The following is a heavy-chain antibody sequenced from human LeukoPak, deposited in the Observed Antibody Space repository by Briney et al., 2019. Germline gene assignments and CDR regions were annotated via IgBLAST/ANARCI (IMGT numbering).Heavy chain of an antibody. V-gene: IGHV3-7*01. D-gene: IGHD6-13*01. J-gene: IGHJ5*02. CDR2: IKEDGTKK. CDR1: GFTFNTIW. CDR3: ARDAAGYDP. Sequence: GGSLRLSCAASGFTFNTIWMSWVRQTPGKGLEWVANIKEDGTKKYYVDSVKGRFTISRDNAESSLYLQMNSLRAEDTAVYYCARDAAGYDPWGQGTLVTVSS.